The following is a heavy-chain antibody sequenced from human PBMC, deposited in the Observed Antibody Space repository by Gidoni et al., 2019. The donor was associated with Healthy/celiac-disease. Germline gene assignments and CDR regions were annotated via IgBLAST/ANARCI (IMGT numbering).Heavy chain of an antibody. Sequence: QVQLVESGGGVVQPGRSLRLSCAASGFTFSSYAMHWVRQAAGKGLEWVAVISYDGSNKYYADSVKGRFTISRDNSKNTLYLQMNSLRAEDTAVYYCVLIYDWGQGTLVTVSS. CDR1: GFTFSSYA. V-gene: IGHV3-30-3*01. CDR3: VLIYD. CDR2: ISYDGSNK. D-gene: IGHD2-21*01. J-gene: IGHJ4*02.